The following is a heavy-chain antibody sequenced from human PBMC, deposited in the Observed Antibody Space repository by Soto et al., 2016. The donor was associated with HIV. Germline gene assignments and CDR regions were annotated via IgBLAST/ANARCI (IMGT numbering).Heavy chain of an antibody. J-gene: IGHJ6*02. V-gene: IGHV3-66*01. D-gene: IGHD3-10*01. CDR2: IYSGGIT. CDR1: GFTVSINY. CDR3: ARDRRDYYGSGPAYTGMDV. Sequence: EVQLVESGGGLVQPGGSLRLSCAVSGFTVSINYMTWVRQAPGKGLEWVSVIYSGGITYYADSVKGRFTISRDNSKNTLYLQMNSLRAEDTAVYYYARDRRDYYGSGPAYTGMDVWGQGTTVTVSS.